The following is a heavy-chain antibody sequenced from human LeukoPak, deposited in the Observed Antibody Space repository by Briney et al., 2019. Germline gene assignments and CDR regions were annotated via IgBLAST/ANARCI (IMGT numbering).Heavy chain of an antibody. CDR2: MNPNSGNT. CDR1: GYTFTSYD. Sequence: ASVKVSCKASGYTFTSYDINWVRQATGQGLEWMGWMNPNSGNTGYAQKFQGRVTITRNTSISTAYMELSSLRSEDTAVYYCARGLLPILTGTKAGLWDWGQGTLVTVSS. D-gene: IGHD1-20*01. J-gene: IGHJ4*02. CDR3: ARGLLPILTGTKAGLWD. V-gene: IGHV1-8*03.